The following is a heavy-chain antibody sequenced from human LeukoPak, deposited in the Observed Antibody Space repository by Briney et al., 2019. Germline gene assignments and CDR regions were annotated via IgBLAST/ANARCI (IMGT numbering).Heavy chain of an antibody. CDR2: INPNSGGT. CDR1: GYTFTTYY. Sequence: ASVKVSCKASGYTFTTYYVHWVRQAPGQGLEWMGWINPNSGGTNYAQKFQGRVTMTRDTSISTAYMELSRLRSDDTAVYYCARTPRYSSGPIDYWGQGTLVTVSS. J-gene: IGHJ4*02. D-gene: IGHD6-19*01. CDR3: ARTPRYSSGPIDY. V-gene: IGHV1-2*02.